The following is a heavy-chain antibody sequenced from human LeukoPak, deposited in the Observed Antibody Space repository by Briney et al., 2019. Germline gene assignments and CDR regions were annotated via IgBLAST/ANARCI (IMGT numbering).Heavy chain of an antibody. CDR1: GFTFSDYY. Sequence: GGSLRLSCAASGFTFSDYYMSWIRQAPGKGLEWVSYISISDTTIYYADSVKGRFTISRDNAKNSLYLQMDSLRAEDTAVYYCVREPCSSTNCRIFDSWGQGTLVTVSS. V-gene: IGHV3-11*04. J-gene: IGHJ4*02. CDR3: VREPCSSTNCRIFDS. D-gene: IGHD2-2*01. CDR2: ISISDTTI.